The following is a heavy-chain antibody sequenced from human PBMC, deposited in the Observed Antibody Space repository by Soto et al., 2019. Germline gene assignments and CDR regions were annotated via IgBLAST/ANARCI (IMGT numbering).Heavy chain of an antibody. Sequence: QPGGSLRLSCAASGYTFSSYGMTWVRQAPGKGLEWVAVISSDGTNKYHADSVKGRFSISRDNSKNTLYLQMNSLRGEDTAVYYCAKDGGSIFSYYGMDVWGQGTTVTVSS. V-gene: IGHV3-30*18. CDR3: AKDGGSIFSYYGMDV. CDR2: ISSDGTNK. CDR1: GYTFSSYG. J-gene: IGHJ6*02. D-gene: IGHD2-15*01.